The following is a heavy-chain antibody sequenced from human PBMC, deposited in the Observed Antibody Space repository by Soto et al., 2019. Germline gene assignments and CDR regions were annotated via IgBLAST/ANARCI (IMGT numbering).Heavy chain of an antibody. CDR2: IYYSGST. V-gene: IGHV4-39*01. D-gene: IGHD3-22*01. Sequence: QLQLQESGPGLVKPSETLSLTCTVSGGSISSSSYYWGWIRQPPGKGLEWIGSIYYSGSTYYNPSLKSRVTISVDTSKNQFSLKLSSVTAADTAVYYCARYESSRVSSVIYFWGQGTLVTVSS. CDR1: GGSISSSSYY. CDR3: ARYESSRVSSVIYF. J-gene: IGHJ4*02.